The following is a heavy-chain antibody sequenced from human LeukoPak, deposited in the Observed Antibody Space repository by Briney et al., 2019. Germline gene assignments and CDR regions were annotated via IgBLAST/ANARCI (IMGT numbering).Heavy chain of an antibody. V-gene: IGHV3-74*01. J-gene: IGHJ4*02. CDR3: AGQLFGTWNY. D-gene: IGHD3-16*01. CDR1: GFTFSSYW. Sequence: PGGSLRLSCAASGFTFSSYWMHWVRQAPGKGLVWVSRINTGGSTTDYADSVKGRFTISRDNAKNTLYLQMNSLRAEDTAVYYCAGQLFGTWNYWGQGTQVTVSS. CDR2: INTGGSTT.